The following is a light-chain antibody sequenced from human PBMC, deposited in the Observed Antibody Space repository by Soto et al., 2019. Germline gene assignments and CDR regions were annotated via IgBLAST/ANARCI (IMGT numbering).Light chain of an antibody. CDR2: EVS. CDR3: SSYAGSKGYV. CDR1: SSDVGGYNY. V-gene: IGLV2-8*01. Sequence: QSALTQPPSASGSPGQSVTISCTGNSSDVGGYNYVSWYQQHPGKAPKLMIYEVSKRPSGVPDRFFGSKSGNTASLTVSGLQAEDEADYYCSSYAGSKGYVFGTGTKLTVL. J-gene: IGLJ1*01.